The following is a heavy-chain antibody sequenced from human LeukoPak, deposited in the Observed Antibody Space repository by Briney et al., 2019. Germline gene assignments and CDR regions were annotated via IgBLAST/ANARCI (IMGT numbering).Heavy chain of an antibody. CDR2: IYHSGST. Sequence: SETLSLTCTVSGGSISSYYWSWIRQPPGKGLEWIGSIYHSGSTYYNPSLKSRVTISVDTSKNQFSLKLSSVTAADTAVYYCARDFRNTIVATTIDYWGQGTLVTVSS. J-gene: IGHJ4*02. D-gene: IGHD5-12*01. CDR3: ARDFRNTIVATTIDY. V-gene: IGHV4-38-2*02. CDR1: GGSISSYY.